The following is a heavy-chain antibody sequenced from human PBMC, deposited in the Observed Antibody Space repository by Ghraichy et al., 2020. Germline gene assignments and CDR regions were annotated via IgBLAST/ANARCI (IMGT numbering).Heavy chain of an antibody. J-gene: IGHJ6*02. V-gene: IGHV4-39*01. CDR2: IYYSGPT. Sequence: SQTISLTCTVSGGSISTSNYYWGWVRQPPGKGLEWIGNIYYSGPTYYNPSLKSRVTISVDTTKNQFSLRLTSVTAADMAVYYCARRPSSSRYFYYYGLDVWGQGTTVTVSS. D-gene: IGHD6-6*01. CDR1: GGSISTSNYY. CDR3: ARRPSSSRYFYYYGLDV.